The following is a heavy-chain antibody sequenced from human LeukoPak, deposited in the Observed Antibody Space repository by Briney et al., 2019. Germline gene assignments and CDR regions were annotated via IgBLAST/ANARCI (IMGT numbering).Heavy chain of an antibody. Sequence: RASVKVSCKASGYTFTGYYMHWVRQAPGQGLEWMGWINPNSGGTNYARKFQGRVTMTRDTSISTAYMELSRLRSDDTAVYYCARDLSGDYVYWGFDYWGQGTLVTVSS. CDR1: GYTFTGYY. J-gene: IGHJ4*02. V-gene: IGHV1-2*02. CDR3: ARDLSGDYVYWGFDY. CDR2: INPNSGGT. D-gene: IGHD4-17*01.